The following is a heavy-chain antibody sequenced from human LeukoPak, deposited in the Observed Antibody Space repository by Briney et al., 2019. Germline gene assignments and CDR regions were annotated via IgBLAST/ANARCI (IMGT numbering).Heavy chain of an antibody. Sequence: GGSLRLSCAASGFTFSNYVMSWVRQAPGKGLEWVSAISGSGGNTYYADSVKGRFTISRDNSKNTLYLQMNSLRAEDTAVYYCAKWSHRATGTTSNFDYWGQGTLVTVSS. V-gene: IGHV3-23*01. D-gene: IGHD1-1*01. CDR3: AKWSHRATGTTSNFDY. J-gene: IGHJ4*02. CDR2: ISGSGGNT. CDR1: GFTFSNYV.